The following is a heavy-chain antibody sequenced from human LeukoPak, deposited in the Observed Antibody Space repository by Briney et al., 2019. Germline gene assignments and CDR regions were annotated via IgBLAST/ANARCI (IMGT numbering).Heavy chain of an antibody. J-gene: IGHJ3*02. CDR3: AGGQQLEYAFDI. CDR2: ISYDGSNK. Sequence: GGSLRLSCAASGFTFSSYGMHCVRQAPGKGLEWGAVISYDGSNKYYAYSVKGRFTISRDNSKNPLYLQMNSLRAEDTAVYYCAGGQQLEYAFDIWGQGTMVTVSS. V-gene: IGHV3-30*03. D-gene: IGHD6-13*01. CDR1: GFTFSSYG.